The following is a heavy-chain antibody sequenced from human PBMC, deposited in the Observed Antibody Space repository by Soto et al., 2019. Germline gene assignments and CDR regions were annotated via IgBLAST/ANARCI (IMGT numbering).Heavy chain of an antibody. D-gene: IGHD6-13*01. Sequence: PGGSLRLSCAASGFTLSSYGMHWVRQAPGKGLEWVAVISYDGSNKYYADSVKGRFTISRDNSKNTLYLQMNSLRAEDTAVYYCAKDLGSSWYLAYYGMDVWGQGTTVTVSS. J-gene: IGHJ6*02. CDR1: GFTLSSYG. CDR2: ISYDGSNK. CDR3: AKDLGSSWYLAYYGMDV. V-gene: IGHV3-30*18.